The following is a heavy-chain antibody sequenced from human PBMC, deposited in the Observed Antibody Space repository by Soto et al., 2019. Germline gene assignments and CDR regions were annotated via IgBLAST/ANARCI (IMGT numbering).Heavy chain of an antibody. CDR2: MIGHGTSW. D-gene: IGHD1-26*01. CDR3: AKDLRPDGRYDFDS. CDR1: GSSFRIYA. J-gene: IGHJ4*02. Sequence: EVQLLESGGGLAQPGGSLRLSCAASGSSFRIYAMNWVRQAPGKGLEWVSVMIGHGTSWDYADSVRGRFSISRDNSKNTLYLQMNNLRTEDTAVYYCAKDLRPDGRYDFDSWGQGTLVIVSS. V-gene: IGHV3-23*01.